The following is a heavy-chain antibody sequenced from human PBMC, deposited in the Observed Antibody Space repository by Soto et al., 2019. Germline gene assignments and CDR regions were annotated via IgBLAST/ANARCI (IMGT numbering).Heavy chain of an antibody. D-gene: IGHD1-1*01. CDR3: ARDNDRWNNFDY. Sequence: SETLSLTCTVSGGSISSGGYYWSWIRQHPGKGLEWIGYIYYSGSTYYNPSLKSRVTISVDTSKNQFSLKLSSVTAADTAVYYCARDNDRWNNFDYWGQGTLVTVSS. V-gene: IGHV4-31*03. J-gene: IGHJ4*02. CDR1: GGSISSGGYY. CDR2: IYYSGST.